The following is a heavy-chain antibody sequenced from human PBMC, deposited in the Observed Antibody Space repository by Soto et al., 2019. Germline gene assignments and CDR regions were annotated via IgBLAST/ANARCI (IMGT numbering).Heavy chain of an antibody. CDR3: AKGGSGSYYVYLNH. V-gene: IGHV3-23*01. CDR2: INGGSAT. Sequence: GGSLRLSCAASGFTFSNYAMTWVRQAPGKGLEWVSSINGGSATYYADSVKGRLTISRDNSRDTLYLQMSSLRADDTAVYYCAKGGSGSYYVYLNHWGQGTPVTVSS. D-gene: IGHD1-26*01. J-gene: IGHJ1*01. CDR1: GFTFSNYA.